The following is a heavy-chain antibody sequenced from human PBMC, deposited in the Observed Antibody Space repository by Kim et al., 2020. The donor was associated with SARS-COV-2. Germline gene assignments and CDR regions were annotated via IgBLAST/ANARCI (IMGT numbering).Heavy chain of an antibody. CDR1: GFTFSSYS. J-gene: IGHJ6*02. V-gene: IGHV3-21*01. CDR3: ARDLGYCSSTSCYQYYYYYYGMDV. D-gene: IGHD2-2*01. CDR2: ISSSSSYI. Sequence: GGSLRLSCAASGFTFSSYSMNWVRQAPGKGLEWVSSISSSSSYIYYADSVKGRFTISRDNAKNSLYLQMNSLRAEDTAVYYCARDLGYCSSTSCYQYYYYYYGMDVWGQGTTVTVSS.